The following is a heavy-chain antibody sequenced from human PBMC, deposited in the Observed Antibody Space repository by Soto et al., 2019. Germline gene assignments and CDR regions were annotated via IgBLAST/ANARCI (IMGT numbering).Heavy chain of an antibody. CDR1: GYIFTSHG. CDR2: ISTYNGNT. J-gene: IGHJ1*01. D-gene: IGHD6-19*01. CDR3: ARDNGQGLVSD. Sequence: QVQLVQSGAEVKKPGASVKVSCKASGYIFTSHGISWVRQAPGQGLEWMGRISTYNGNTKYAQKLQGRVTMTTDTGASIAYMELRGLRSDDTAVYYCARDNGQGLVSDWGQGTLVTVSS. V-gene: IGHV1-18*01.